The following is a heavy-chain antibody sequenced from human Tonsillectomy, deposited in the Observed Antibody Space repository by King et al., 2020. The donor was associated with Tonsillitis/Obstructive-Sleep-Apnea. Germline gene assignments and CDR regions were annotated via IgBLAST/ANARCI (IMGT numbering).Heavy chain of an antibody. CDR2: ISWDSYNI. CDR3: AKAPGPIVVVSVANRAQGLYYYMEV. V-gene: IGHV3-9*01. Sequence: VQLVEFGGGLVQPGRSLRLSCAASGFTFDDYAMHWVRQAPGKGLEWVSGISWDSYNIGYADSVKGRFTISRDNTKNSLYLQMNSLRPEDAALYYCAKAPGPIVVVSVANRAQGLYYYMEVWGKGTTVTVSS. J-gene: IGHJ6*03. D-gene: IGHD2-2*01. CDR1: GFTFDDYA.